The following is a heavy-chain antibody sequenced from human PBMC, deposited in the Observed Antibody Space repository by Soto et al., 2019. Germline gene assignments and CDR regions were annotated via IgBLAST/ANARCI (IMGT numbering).Heavy chain of an antibody. CDR3: ARDLRAYRSSTSCYDY. J-gene: IGHJ4*02. D-gene: IGHD2-2*01. V-gene: IGHV3-33*01. CDR1: GFTFSSYG. CDR2: IRYDGSNK. Sequence: GGSLRLSCAASGFTFSSYGMHWVRQAPGKGLEWVAVIRYDGSNKYYADSVKGRFTISRDNSKNTLYLQMNSLRAEDTAVYYCARDLRAYRSSTSCYDYWGQGTLVTVSS.